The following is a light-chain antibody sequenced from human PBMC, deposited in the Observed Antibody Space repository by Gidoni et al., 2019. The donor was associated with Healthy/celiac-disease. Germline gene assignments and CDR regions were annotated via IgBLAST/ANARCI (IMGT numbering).Light chain of an antibody. J-gene: IGLJ1*01. Sequence: QSALTQPASGAGAPGQSSTISCTGTSSDVGSYNLVSWYQPHPGKAPKLMIYEGSQRPSGVSTRFSVSTSGHTASLTISGLQAEDEADSYCCSYAGSSPPHYVFVTGTKVTVL. CDR2: EGS. CDR3: CSYAGSSPPHYV. CDR1: SSDVGSYNL. V-gene: IGLV2-23*01.